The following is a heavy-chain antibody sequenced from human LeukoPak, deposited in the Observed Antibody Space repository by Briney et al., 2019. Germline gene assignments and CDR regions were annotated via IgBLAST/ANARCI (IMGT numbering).Heavy chain of an antibody. D-gene: IGHD1-20*01. J-gene: IGHJ4*02. CDR3: ARVQSITGYYYFDY. CDR1: GGSISSYY. CDR2: IYYSGST. Sequence: SETLSLTCTVSGGSISSYYWSWIRQPPGKGLEWIGYIYYSGSTNYNPSLKSRVTISVDTSKNQFSLKLSSVTAADTAVYYCARVQSITGYYYFDYWGQGTLVTVSS. V-gene: IGHV4-59*01.